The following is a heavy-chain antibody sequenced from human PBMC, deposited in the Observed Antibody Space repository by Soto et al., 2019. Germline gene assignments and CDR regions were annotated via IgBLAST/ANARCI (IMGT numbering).Heavy chain of an antibody. Sequence: PGGSLRLSCAASGFTFSSYSMNWVRQAPGKGLEWVSSIFSSSSYIYYADSVKGRFTISRDNAKNSLYLQMNSLRAEDTAVYYCARDTVDPGDSSSWYPVAFDIWGQGTMVTVSS. D-gene: IGHD6-13*01. V-gene: IGHV3-21*01. CDR3: ARDTVDPGDSSSWYPVAFDI. CDR1: GFTFSSYS. J-gene: IGHJ3*02. CDR2: IFSSSSYI.